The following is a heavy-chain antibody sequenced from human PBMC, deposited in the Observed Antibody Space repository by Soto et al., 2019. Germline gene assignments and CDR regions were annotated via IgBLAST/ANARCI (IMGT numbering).Heavy chain of an antibody. D-gene: IGHD6-13*01. V-gene: IGHV4-4*02. CDR3: ATSYGNAWYTF. J-gene: IGHJ4*02. Sequence: PSETLSLTCAVSSGSISSSNWWSWVRQPPGKGLEWIGEIYHSGSTNYNPSLKSRLTISVDRSKNQFTLQLTSVTVADTAVDYCATSYGNAWYTFWGQGTQVPVSS. CDR2: IYHSGST. CDR1: SGSISSSNW.